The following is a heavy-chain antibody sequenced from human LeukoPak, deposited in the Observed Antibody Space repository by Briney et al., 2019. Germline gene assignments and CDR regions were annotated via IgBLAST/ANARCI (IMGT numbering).Heavy chain of an antibody. J-gene: IGHJ4*02. D-gene: IGHD3-22*01. CDR1: GFTFDDYT. CDR3: AKPDVPSIEAYYFDS. Sequence: GGSLRLSCAASGFTFDDYTMHWVRQAPGKGLEWISLISWDGFSTYYAASVKGRFAISRDNSKSSLYLQMDALTADDSGLYYCAKPDVPSIEAYYFDSWGQGTLVTVSS. CDR2: ISWDGFST. V-gene: IGHV3-43*01.